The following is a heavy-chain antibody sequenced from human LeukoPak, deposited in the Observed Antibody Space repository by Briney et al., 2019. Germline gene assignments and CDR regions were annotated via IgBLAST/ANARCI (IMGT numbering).Heavy chain of an antibody. D-gene: IGHD4-23*01. V-gene: IGHV4-4*07. J-gene: IGHJ4*02. CDR3: ARGGKATVVTM. CDR1: GGSINSYY. CDR2: IYSSGST. Sequence: PSETLSLTCTVSGGSINSYYWSGIRQPAGKGLEGIGRIYSSGSTNYNPSLKSRVSMSVDTSKNQFSLKLTSVTAADTAVYYCARGGKATVVTMWGQGILVTVSS.